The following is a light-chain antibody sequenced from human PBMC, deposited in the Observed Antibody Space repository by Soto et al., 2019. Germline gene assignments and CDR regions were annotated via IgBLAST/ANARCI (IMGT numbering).Light chain of an antibody. J-gene: IGKJ2*01. CDR1: QSVSRR. Sequence: DIQMTQSPSTLSASVGDRITITCRASQSVSRRLAWFQQKPGKAPNLLIYDASSLESGVPSRFSGRGSGTEFTPTISSLQPDDCATYYCHAYNSYSLHTFGQGTKLEIK. CDR2: DAS. V-gene: IGKV1-5*01. CDR3: HAYNSYSLHT.